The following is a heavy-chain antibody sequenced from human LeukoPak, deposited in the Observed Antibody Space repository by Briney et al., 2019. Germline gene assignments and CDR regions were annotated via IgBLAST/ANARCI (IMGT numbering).Heavy chain of an antibody. J-gene: IGHJ5*02. CDR1: GILFSNTA. V-gene: IGHV3-23*01. CDR2: ISCGGERA. CDR3: GKDGGQYSSGPEFDP. Sequence: GGSLRLSCAASGILFSNTAMNWARQSPGRGLEWVSAISCGGERAFYADSVKGRFTISRDNSKNILYLQMNSLTDDDTAIYYCGKDGGQYSSGPEFDPRGQGALVTVSS. D-gene: IGHD6-19*01.